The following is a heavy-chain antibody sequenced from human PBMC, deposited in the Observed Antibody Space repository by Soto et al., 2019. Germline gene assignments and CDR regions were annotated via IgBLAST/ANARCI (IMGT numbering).Heavy chain of an antibody. CDR2: IWYDGSNK. D-gene: IGHD6-19*01. Sequence: HPGGSLRLSCAASGFTFSSYGMHWVRQAPGKGLEWVAVIWYDGSNKYYADSVKGRFTISRDNAKNTLYLQMNSLRAEDTAVYYCARDSSGWFLLPAYYYYGMDVWGQGTTVTVSS. V-gene: IGHV3-33*01. CDR3: ARDSSGWFLLPAYYYYGMDV. CDR1: GFTFSSYG. J-gene: IGHJ6*02.